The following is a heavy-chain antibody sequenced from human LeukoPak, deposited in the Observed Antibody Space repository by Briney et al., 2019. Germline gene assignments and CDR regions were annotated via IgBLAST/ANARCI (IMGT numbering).Heavy chain of an antibody. CDR3: AKDRGVATILDY. CDR1: GFTFSTYA. Sequence: PGGSLRLSCAASGFTFSTYAMTWVRQAPGKGLEWVSAVRGSGSDTYYADSVKGRFTISRDNSNNTLYLQMNSLRAEDTAVYYCAKDRGVATILDYWGQGTLVTVSS. V-gene: IGHV3-23*01. J-gene: IGHJ4*02. CDR2: VRGSGSDT. D-gene: IGHD5-12*01.